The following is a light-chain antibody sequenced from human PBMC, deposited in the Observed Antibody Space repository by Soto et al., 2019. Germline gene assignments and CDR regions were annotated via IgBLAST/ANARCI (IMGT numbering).Light chain of an antibody. J-gene: IGKJ1*01. V-gene: IGKV1-5*01. CDR1: QSMSSW. Sequence: DIQMTQSPSTLSASVGDRVTITCRASQSMSSWLAWYQQKPGKAPKLLIYDASSLESGVPSRFSGSGSGTEFTLTTSSLQPDDFATYYCQQYNSYSWTFGQGTKVDIK. CDR3: QQYNSYSWT. CDR2: DAS.